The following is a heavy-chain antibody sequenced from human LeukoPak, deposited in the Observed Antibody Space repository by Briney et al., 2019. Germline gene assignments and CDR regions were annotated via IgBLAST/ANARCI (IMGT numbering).Heavy chain of an antibody. CDR2: FDPEDGET. CDR1: GYTRTELS. V-gene: IGHV1-24*01. D-gene: IGHD4-11*01. CDR3: ATAHSNYNYYGMDV. J-gene: IGHJ6*02. Sequence: ASGKVSCKVSGYTRTELSIHWVRQAPGKGLEGRGGFDPEDGETIYAQKFQGRVTMTEATSTATAYMELSSLRSEDTAVYYCATAHSNYNYYGMDVWGQGTTVTVSS.